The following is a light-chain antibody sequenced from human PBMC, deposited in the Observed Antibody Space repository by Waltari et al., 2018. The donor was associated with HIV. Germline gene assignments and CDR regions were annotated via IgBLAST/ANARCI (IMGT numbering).Light chain of an antibody. CDR1: QNLLYIFNNKNY. CDR3: QQYLNDFPT. Sequence: DIVMTQSPDSLAVSLGERATINCRSSQNLLYIFNNKNYLAWYQQKPGQPPKVLLYWASIRQFGVPDRFSGSGSGTDFTLTISSLQAEDVAVYYCQQYLNDFPTFGQGTKVEIK. V-gene: IGKV4-1*01. CDR2: WAS. J-gene: IGKJ1*01.